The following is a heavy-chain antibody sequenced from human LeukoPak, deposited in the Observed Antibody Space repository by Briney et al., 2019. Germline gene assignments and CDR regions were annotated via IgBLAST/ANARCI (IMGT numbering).Heavy chain of an antibody. J-gene: IGHJ4*02. Sequence: GGSLRLSCAASGFTFSSYWMSWVCQAPGKGLEWVANIKQDGSEKYYVDSVKGRFTISRDNAKNSLYLQMNSLRAEDTAVYYCATASSWSWRGLFPFDYWGQGTLVTVSS. D-gene: IGHD6-13*01. CDR2: IKQDGSEK. CDR3: ATASSWSWRGLFPFDY. CDR1: GFTFSSYW. V-gene: IGHV3-7*01.